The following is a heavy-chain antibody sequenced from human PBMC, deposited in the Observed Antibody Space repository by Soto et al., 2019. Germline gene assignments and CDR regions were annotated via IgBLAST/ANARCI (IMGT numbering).Heavy chain of an antibody. CDR3: ASSSGNNYGVGTNYYFDY. CDR2: IIPIFSTA. D-gene: IGHD1-26*01. V-gene: IGHV1-69*06. Sequence: QVQLVQSGAEVKKPGSSVKVSCKTSGGTFSTYSIVWVRQAPGEGLEWMGGIIPIFSTANYAQKFQDRVTINADKSTNTAFMELSSLKSEDTAMYYCASSSGNNYGVGTNYYFDYWCQGTLVTVSS. CDR1: GGTFSTYS. J-gene: IGHJ4*02.